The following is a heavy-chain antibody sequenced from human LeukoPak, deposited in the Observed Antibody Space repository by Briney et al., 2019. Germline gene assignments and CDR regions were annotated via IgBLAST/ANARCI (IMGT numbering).Heavy chain of an antibody. CDR2: FSGSA. D-gene: IGHD3-22*01. Sequence: PGGSLRLSCAASGFTFSNYAMSWVRQAPGKGLEWISGFSGSAYYADSVKGRFTISRDNSKNTLYLQMDSLRAEDTAIYYCAKDRYYHSSGFYPDYWGQGTLVTVSS. CDR1: GFTFSNYA. CDR3: AKDRYYHSSGFYPDY. V-gene: IGHV3-23*01. J-gene: IGHJ4*02.